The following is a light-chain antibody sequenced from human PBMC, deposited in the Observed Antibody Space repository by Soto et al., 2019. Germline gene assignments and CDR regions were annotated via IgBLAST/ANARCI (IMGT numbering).Light chain of an antibody. CDR3: QKYSSAPFT. CDR2: AAS. V-gene: IGKV1-27*01. J-gene: IGKJ3*01. Sequence: DIQMTQSPSSLSASVGERVTITCRASQAISNYLAWYQQKPGKVPKLLIYAASTLQSGVPSRFSGSGSGTDFTLTISSLQPEDVATYYCQKYSSAPFTFGPGTKVDLK. CDR1: QAISNY.